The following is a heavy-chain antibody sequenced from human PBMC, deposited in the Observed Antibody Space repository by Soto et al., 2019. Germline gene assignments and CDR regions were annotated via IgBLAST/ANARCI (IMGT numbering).Heavy chain of an antibody. Sequence: HLHLQESGSGRLNPSQTLSLTCAAPVASITRGGYSWSGIRQPPGKGLEWIGYIYHSGSTYYNPSLKSRVTISVDRSKNQFSLKLSSVTAADTAVYYCARGGVDYYDSSGYYFSPYYFDYWGQGTLVTVSS. CDR2: IYHSGST. J-gene: IGHJ4*02. D-gene: IGHD3-22*01. CDR3: ARGGVDYYDSSGYYFSPYYFDY. CDR1: VASITRGGYS. V-gene: IGHV4-30-2*01.